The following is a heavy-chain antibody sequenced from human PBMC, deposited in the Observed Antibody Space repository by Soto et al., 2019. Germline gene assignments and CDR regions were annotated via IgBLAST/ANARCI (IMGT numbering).Heavy chain of an antibody. V-gene: IGHV1-69*13. D-gene: IGHD5-18*01. CDR1: GCTFSSIG. CDR2: IIPLFGAA. J-gene: IGHJ4*02. CDR3: ARSDTAMDLDY. Sequence: SVKVSCKASGCTFSSIGISWVRQAPGQGLEWMGGIIPLFGAANYAQQFRDRIIITADESTSTVYMDMSSLQLEDTAVYYCARSDTAMDLDYWGQGTLVTVSS.